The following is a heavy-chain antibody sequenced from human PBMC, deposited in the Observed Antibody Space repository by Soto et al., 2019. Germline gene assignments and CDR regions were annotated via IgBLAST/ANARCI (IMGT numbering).Heavy chain of an antibody. CDR2: IWYDGSKK. Sequence: QVQLVESGGGVVQPGRSLRLSCAASGFTFSSYGMHWVRQAPGKGLEWVAVIWYDGSKKYYADSVKGRFTISRDNSKDTVFVQMNSLRAEDMAVYYCTSGYDSSRYPRYSFDNWGQGTVVTVSS. D-gene: IGHD3-22*01. CDR3: TSGYDSSRYPRYSFDN. J-gene: IGHJ4*02. V-gene: IGHV3-33*01. CDR1: GFTFSSYG.